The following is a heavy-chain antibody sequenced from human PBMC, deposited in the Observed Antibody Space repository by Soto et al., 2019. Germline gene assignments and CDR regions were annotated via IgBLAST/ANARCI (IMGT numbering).Heavy chain of an antibody. CDR2: IKKDGSEK. D-gene: IGHD3-3*02. CDR3: AAILGMDV. J-gene: IGHJ6*02. Sequence: EVQLVESGGGLVQPGGSLRLCCAVSGFTFSNYWMSWVRQAPGKGLEWVANIKKDGSEKYYVDSVKGRFIISRDNGKKSLYLQMNDLRAEDTAVYYCAAILGMDVWGQGTTVTVSS. V-gene: IGHV3-7*05. CDR1: GFTFSNYW.